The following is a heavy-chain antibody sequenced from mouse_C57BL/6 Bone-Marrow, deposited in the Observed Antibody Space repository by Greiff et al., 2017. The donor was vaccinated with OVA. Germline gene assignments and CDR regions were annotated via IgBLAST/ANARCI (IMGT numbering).Heavy chain of an antibody. D-gene: IGHD1-1*01. CDR1: GYTFTSYG. CDR2: IYPRSGNT. J-gene: IGHJ1*03. CDR3: ARWDLLLRFNWYFDV. Sequence: QVQLQQSGAELARPGASVKLSCKASGYTFTSYGISWVKQSTGQGLEWIGEIYPRSGNTYYNEKFKGKATLTADKSSSTAYMELRSLTSEDSAVYVGARWDLLLRFNWYFDVWGTGTTVTVSS. V-gene: IGHV1-81*01.